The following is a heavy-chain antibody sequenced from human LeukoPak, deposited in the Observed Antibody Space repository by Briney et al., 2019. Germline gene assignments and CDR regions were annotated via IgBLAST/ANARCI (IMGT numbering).Heavy chain of an antibody. D-gene: IGHD1-14*01. CDR1: GFTVSNNY. J-gene: IGHJ4*02. CDR2: IYSGGNT. V-gene: IGHV3-53*01. Sequence: GGSLRLSCAASGFTVSNNYMNWVRQAPGKGLEWVSVIYSGGNTYYADSVKGRITISRDNSKNSLYLQMNSLRAEDTAVYYCATSPSTGVWGQGTLVTVSS. CDR3: ATSPSTGV.